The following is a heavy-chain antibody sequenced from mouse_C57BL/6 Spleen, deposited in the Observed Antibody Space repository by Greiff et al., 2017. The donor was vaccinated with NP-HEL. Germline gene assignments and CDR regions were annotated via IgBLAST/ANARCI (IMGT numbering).Heavy chain of an antibody. CDR2: IDPSDSYT. CDR3: ARGHYATVVATDFDV. D-gene: IGHD1-1*01. CDR1: GYTFTSYW. J-gene: IGHJ1*03. V-gene: IGHV1-50*01. Sequence: VQLQQPGAELVKPGASVKLSCKASGYTFTSYWMQWVKQRPGQGLEWIGEIDPSDSYTNYNQKFKGKATLTVDTSSSTAYMQLSSLTSEDSAVYYCARGHYATVVATDFDVWGTGTTVTVSS.